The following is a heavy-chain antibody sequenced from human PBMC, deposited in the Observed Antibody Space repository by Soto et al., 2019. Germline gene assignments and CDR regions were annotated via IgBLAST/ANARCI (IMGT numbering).Heavy chain of an antibody. CDR3: ARESLQYSGMDV. CDR2: INPTGGTT. J-gene: IGHJ6*02. Sequence: QVQLVQSGAEVKRPGTSVKVSCKASGYTFTRFYMHWVRQAPGQGLEWMGVINPTGGTTTYPQKFQGRVTMTMDTSTSTVYMDLRSLRSEDTAVYYCARESLQYSGMDVWGQGTTVTVSS. CDR1: GYTFTRFY. V-gene: IGHV1-46*01.